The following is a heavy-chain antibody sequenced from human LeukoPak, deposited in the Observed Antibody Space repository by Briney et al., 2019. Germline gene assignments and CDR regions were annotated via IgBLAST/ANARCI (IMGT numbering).Heavy chain of an antibody. V-gene: IGHV1-46*01. D-gene: IGHD3-10*01. CDR3: ARGPSITMVRGGQWYDYMDV. J-gene: IGHJ6*03. CDR1: GYTFTSYY. Sequence: ASVKVSCKASGYTFTSYYIHCVRQAPGQGLEWMGVINPSGGSTNYAQKFQGRVTMTRDTSTSTVYMELSSLRSEDTAVYYCARGPSITMVRGGQWYDYMDVWGKGTTVTISS. CDR2: INPSGGST.